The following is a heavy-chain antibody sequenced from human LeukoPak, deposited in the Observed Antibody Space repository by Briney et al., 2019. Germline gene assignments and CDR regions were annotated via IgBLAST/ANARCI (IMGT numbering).Heavy chain of an antibody. CDR1: GFTFSSYG. CDR3: AKSGSTVTSYFDY. D-gene: IGHD4-17*01. J-gene: IGHJ4*02. CDR2: ISYDGSNK. V-gene: IGHV3-30*18. Sequence: PGGSLRLSCAASGFTFSSYGMHWVRQAPGKGLGWVAVISYDGSNKYYADSVKGRFTISRDNSKNTLYLQMNSLRAEDTAVYYCAKSGSTVTSYFDYWGQGTLVTVSS.